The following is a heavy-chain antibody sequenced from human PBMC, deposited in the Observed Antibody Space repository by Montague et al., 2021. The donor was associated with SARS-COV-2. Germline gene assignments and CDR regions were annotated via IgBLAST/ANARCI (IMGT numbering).Heavy chain of an antibody. D-gene: IGHD3-10*01. J-gene: IGHJ6*03. Sequence: SETLSLTCAVHGGSFSTYSWNWIRQPPGKGLEWIGEIHHGGSTNYNPSLKSRITISADTSKNHFSLKLTSVAAADTAVYYCARLGDGVVPSPILGVGPYYSYYYMDVWGKGTTVTASS. V-gene: IGHV4-34*01. CDR2: IHHGGST. CDR3: ARLGDGVVPSPILGVGPYYSYYYMDV. CDR1: GGSFSTYS.